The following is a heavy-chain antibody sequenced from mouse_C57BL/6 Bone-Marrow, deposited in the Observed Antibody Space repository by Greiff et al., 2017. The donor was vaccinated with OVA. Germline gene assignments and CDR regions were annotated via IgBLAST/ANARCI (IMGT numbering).Heavy chain of an antibody. CDR2: IPHSGET. D-gene: IGHD1-1*01. Sequence: VKLQESGPGLVKPSQSLFLSCSITGFPITSGYYWIWIRQSPGKPLEWMGYIPHSGETFYNPYLQSPFSFTRETSKNPYFLRLNSVTTEDTARYCGGGEVYYGFAYWGQGTLVTVSA. J-gene: IGHJ3*01. CDR1: GFPITSGYY. CDR3: GGEVYYGFAY. V-gene: IGHV12-3*01.